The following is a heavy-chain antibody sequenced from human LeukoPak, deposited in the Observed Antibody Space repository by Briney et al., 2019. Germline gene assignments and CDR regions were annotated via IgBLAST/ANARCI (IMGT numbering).Heavy chain of an antibody. J-gene: IGHJ4*02. Sequence: PSETLSLTCAVSGGSLSTTDFDWASIRQPPGQGLEWIATISSSGKSYYTPYLMSRVTISVDTSKNQFSLDATSVTAADTGLFYCARFKGGTGFDYWGRGIGVIVS. D-gene: IGHD1-26*01. V-gene: IGHV4-39*01. CDR3: ARFKGGTGFDY. CDR2: ISSSGKS. CDR1: GGSLSTTDFD.